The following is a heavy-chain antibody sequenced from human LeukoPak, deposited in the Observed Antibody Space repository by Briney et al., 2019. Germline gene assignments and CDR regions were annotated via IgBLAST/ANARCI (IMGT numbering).Heavy chain of an antibody. CDR3: ARDSDTLPLDY. CDR2: ISSSGSTI. Sequence: GGSLRLSCAASGFTFSSHSMNWVRQAPGKGLEWVSYISSSGSTIYYADSVKGRFTISRDNAKNSLYLQMNSLRAEDTAVYYCARDSDTLPLDYWGQGTLVTVSS. D-gene: IGHD2-15*01. V-gene: IGHV3-48*04. J-gene: IGHJ4*02. CDR1: GFTFSSHS.